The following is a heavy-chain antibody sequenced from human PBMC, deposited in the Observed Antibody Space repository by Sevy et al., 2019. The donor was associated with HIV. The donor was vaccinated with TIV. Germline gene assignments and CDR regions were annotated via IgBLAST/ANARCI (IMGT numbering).Heavy chain of an antibody. CDR3: TRHWEMADYGDYKIYFDY. CDR1: GFTFSGSA. Sequence: GGSLRLSCAASGFTFSGSAMHWVRQASGKGLEWVGRIRSKANSYATAYAASVKGRFIISRDDSKNTAYLQMNSLKTEDTAVYYCTRHWEMADYGDYKIYFDYWGQGTLVTVSS. J-gene: IGHJ4*02. CDR2: IRSKANSYAT. D-gene: IGHD4-17*01. V-gene: IGHV3-73*01.